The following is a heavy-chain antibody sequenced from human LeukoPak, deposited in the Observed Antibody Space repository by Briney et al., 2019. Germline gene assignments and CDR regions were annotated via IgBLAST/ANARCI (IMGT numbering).Heavy chain of an antibody. CDR1: VYTFTSYD. D-gene: IGHD3-16*01. CDR3: ARVIWGPVDYYYMDV. CDR2: MNPNSGNT. Sequence: ASVTVSYKPSVYTFTSYDINGVRQATGQGLEWMGWMNPNSGNTGYAQKFQGRGTITRNTSISPAYMELSSLRSEDTAVYYCARVIWGPVDYYYMDVWGKGTTVTVSS. V-gene: IGHV1-8*01. J-gene: IGHJ6*03.